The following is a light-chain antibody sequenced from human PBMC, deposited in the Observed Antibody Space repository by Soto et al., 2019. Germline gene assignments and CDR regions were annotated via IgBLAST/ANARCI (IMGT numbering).Light chain of an antibody. CDR2: DAS. J-gene: IGKJ2*01. V-gene: IGKV3-11*01. Sequence: EIVLTQSPATLSLSPGERATLSCRASQSVSSYLAWYQQKPGQAPRLLIYDASNRATCIPARFSGSGSGTDFTVTISSLEREDFALSYCQQRNRWPPVYTFGQGTKLEIK. CDR3: QQRNRWPPVYT. CDR1: QSVSSY.